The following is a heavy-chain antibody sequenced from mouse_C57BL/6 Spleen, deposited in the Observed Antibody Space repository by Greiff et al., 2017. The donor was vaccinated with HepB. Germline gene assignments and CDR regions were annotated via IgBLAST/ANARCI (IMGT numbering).Heavy chain of an antibody. Sequence: QVQLQQSGAELVKPGASVKISCKASGYAFSSYWMNWVKQRPGKGLEWIGQIYPGDGDTNSNGKFKGKAALTADKSSSTAYMQLSSLTSEDAAVYFGASRYGSSPDWYFDVWGTGTTVTVAS. CDR3: ASRYGSSPDWYFDV. J-gene: IGHJ1*03. D-gene: IGHD1-1*01. CDR2: IYPGDGDT. V-gene: IGHV1-80*01. CDR1: GYAFSSYW.